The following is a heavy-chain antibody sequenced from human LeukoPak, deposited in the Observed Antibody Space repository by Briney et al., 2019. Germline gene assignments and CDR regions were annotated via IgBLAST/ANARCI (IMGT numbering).Heavy chain of an antibody. CDR3: ARAIAAAGFDY. D-gene: IGHD6-13*01. Sequence: GGSLRLSCATSGFTFNDYYMSWIRLAPGKGLEWLSFISSSSSHTKYADSVKGRFTISRDNAKNSLFLQMNSLRDEDTAVYYCARAIAAAGFDYWGQGTLVTVSS. V-gene: IGHV3-11*06. J-gene: IGHJ4*02. CDR2: ISSSSSHT. CDR1: GFTFNDYY.